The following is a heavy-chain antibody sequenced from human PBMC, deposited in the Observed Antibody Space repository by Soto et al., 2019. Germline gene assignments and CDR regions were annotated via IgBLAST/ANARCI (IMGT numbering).Heavy chain of an antibody. J-gene: IGHJ5*02. V-gene: IGHV1-46*01. CDR1: GFTFRKYA. D-gene: IGHD3-3*01. CDR3: ARSSGGNFGIIIEGSNWFDP. CDR2: INPHGGST. Sequence: SCAASGFTFRKYAMNWVRQAPGQGLEWMGVINPHGGSTKYAQKFQGRVTMTRDTSRSTVYMELRSLRSDDTAIYYCARSSGGNFGIIIEGSNWFDPWGQGTLVTVSS.